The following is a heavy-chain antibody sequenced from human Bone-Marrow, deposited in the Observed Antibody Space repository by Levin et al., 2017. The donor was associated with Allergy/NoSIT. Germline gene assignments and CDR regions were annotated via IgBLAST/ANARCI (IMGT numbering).Heavy chain of an antibody. J-gene: IGHJ3*01. CDR1: GHPLTEVA. CDR2: FDPEDGET. V-gene: IGHV1-24*01. Sequence: AASVKVSCKLSGHPLTEVAMHWVRQPAGKGLEWMGHFDPEDGETPNSQKFQGRVTLTEDTSTDTAFMELNSLTSDDTAVYYCATEAFDVWGQGTMVIVSS. CDR3: ATEAFDV.